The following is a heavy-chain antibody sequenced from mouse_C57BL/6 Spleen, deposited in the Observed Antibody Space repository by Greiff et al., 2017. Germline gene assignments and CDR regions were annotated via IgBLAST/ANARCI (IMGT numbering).Heavy chain of an antibody. J-gene: IGHJ4*01. D-gene: IGHD4-1*01. CDR1: GFSLTSYG. CDR2: IWSDGST. CDR3: ARHGGLGRAFYYAMDY. Sequence: VMLVESGPGLVAPSQSLSITCTVSGFSLTSYGVHWVRQPPGKGLEWLVVIWSDGSTTYNSALKSRLSISKDNSKSQVFLKMNSLQTDDTAMYYCARHGGLGRAFYYAMDYWGQGTSVTVSS. V-gene: IGHV2-6-1*01.